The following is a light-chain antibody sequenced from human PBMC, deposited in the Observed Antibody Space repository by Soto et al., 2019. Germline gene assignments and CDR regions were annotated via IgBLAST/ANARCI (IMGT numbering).Light chain of an antibody. Sequence: QSVLTQPPSVSGAPGQRVTISCTGSSSNIGAGYDVHWYQQLPGKAPKLLIYGNDNRPSGVPERFSGSKSGTSASLAITGLRADDEDDYYCQSYGSSPSANFVFGTGTKLTVL. CDR1: SSNIGAGYD. J-gene: IGLJ1*01. CDR3: QSYGSSPSANFV. CDR2: GND. V-gene: IGLV1-40*01.